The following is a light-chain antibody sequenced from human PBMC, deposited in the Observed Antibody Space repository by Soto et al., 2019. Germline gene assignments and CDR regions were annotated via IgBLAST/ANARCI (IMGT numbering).Light chain of an antibody. V-gene: IGKV1-5*01. CDR3: QQYNSWT. CDR2: DAS. J-gene: IGKJ1*01. CDR1: QSISSW. Sequence: DIQMTQSPSTLSASVGDRVTITCRASQSISSWLAWYQQKPGKAPKLLIYDASSLESGVPSRFSGSGSGTEFPLTISSLQPDDFATYYCQQYNSWTFGQGTKVEIK.